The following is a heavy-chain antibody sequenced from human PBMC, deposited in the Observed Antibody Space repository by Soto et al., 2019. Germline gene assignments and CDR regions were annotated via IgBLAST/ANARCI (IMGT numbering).Heavy chain of an antibody. CDR2: FDPEDGET. CDR3: ATDGGGGTPTYYYYYSGMDV. Sequence: GASVKVSCKVSGYTLTELSMHWVRQAPGKGLEWMGGFDPEDGETIYAQKFQGRVTMTEDTSTDTAYMELSSLRSEDTAVYYCATDGGGGTPTYYYYYSGMDVWGQGTTVTVSS. V-gene: IGHV1-24*01. J-gene: IGHJ6*02. D-gene: IGHD3-16*01. CDR1: GYTLTELS.